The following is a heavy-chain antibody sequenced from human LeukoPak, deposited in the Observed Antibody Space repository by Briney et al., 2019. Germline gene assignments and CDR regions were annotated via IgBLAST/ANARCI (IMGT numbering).Heavy chain of an antibody. CDR2: IRYDGSNK. V-gene: IGHV3-30*02. D-gene: IGHD6-19*01. J-gene: IGHJ4*02. Sequence: GGSLRLSCAASGFTFSSYGMHWVRQAPGKGLEWVAFIRYDGSNKYYADSVKGRFTISRDNSKNTLYLQMNSLRAEDTAVYYCARGLPPAMADPPLDYWGQGTLVTVSS. CDR3: ARGLPPAMADPPLDY. CDR1: GFTFSSYG.